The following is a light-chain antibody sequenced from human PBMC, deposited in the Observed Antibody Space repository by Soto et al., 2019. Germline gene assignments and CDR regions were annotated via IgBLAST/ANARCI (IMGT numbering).Light chain of an antibody. CDR1: SSDIGSYNL. J-gene: IGLJ2*01. Sequence: QSALTQSASVSGSPGQSITISCTGTSSDIGSYNLVSWYQQHPGKAPKLMIYEGSKRPPGVSNRFSGSKSGNTASLTISGLQAEDEADYYCCSYAGSSTVVFGGGTKVTVL. V-gene: IGLV2-23*01. CDR3: CSYAGSSTVV. CDR2: EGS.